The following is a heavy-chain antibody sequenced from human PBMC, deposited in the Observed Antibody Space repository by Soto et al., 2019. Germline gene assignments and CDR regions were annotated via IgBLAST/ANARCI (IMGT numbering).Heavy chain of an antibody. CDR3: ASPRPGYCSGGSCQLPPPLFDY. V-gene: IGHV3-74*01. Sequence: EVQLVESGGGLVQPGGSLRLSCAASGFTFSSYWMHWVRQAPGKGLVWVSRINSDGSSTSYADSVKGRFTISRDNAKNTLYLQMNSLRAEDTAVYYCASPRPGYCSGGSCQLPPPLFDYWGQGTLVTVSS. J-gene: IGHJ4*02. D-gene: IGHD2-15*01. CDR1: GFTFSSYW. CDR2: INSDGSST.